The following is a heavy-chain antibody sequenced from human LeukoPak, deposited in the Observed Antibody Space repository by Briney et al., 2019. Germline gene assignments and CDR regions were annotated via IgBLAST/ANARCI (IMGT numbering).Heavy chain of an antibody. CDR1: GFTFSSYA. J-gene: IGHJ4*02. Sequence: GGSLRLSCAASGFTFSSYAMSWVRQAPGKGLEWVSAISGSGGSTYYADSVKGRFTISRDNAKNSLYLQMNSLRAEDTAVYYCARGRNYYDSSFDYWGQGTLVTVSS. CDR2: ISGSGGST. D-gene: IGHD3-22*01. CDR3: ARGRNYYDSSFDY. V-gene: IGHV3-23*01.